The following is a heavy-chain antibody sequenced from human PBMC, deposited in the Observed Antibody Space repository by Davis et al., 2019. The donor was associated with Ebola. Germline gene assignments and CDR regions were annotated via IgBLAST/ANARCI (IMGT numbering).Heavy chain of an antibody. CDR2: IGTAGDT. CDR1: GFTFSNYD. J-gene: IGHJ6*02. D-gene: IGHD5-18*01. Sequence: PGGSLRLSCAASGFTFSNYDMHCVRQATGKGLEWVSAIGTAGDTYYPGSVKGRFTISRENAKNSLYLQMDSLRAEDTAVYYCARDGAPPYSYGYYYYYGMDVWGQGTTVTVSS. V-gene: IGHV3-13*01. CDR3: ARDGAPPYSYGYYYYYGMDV.